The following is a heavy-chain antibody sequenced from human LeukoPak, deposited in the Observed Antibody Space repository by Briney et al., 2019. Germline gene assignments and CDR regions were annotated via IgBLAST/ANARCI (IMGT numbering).Heavy chain of an antibody. Sequence: ASVKVSCKASGYTFTSYGISWVRQAPGQGLEWMGWISAYSGNTNYAQKLQGRVTMTTDTSTSTAYMELRSLRSDDTAVYYCARPLAYCGGDCYSPPDYWGQGTLVTVSS. CDR1: GYTFTSYG. D-gene: IGHD2-21*02. CDR3: ARPLAYCGGDCYSPPDY. V-gene: IGHV1-18*01. CDR2: ISAYSGNT. J-gene: IGHJ4*02.